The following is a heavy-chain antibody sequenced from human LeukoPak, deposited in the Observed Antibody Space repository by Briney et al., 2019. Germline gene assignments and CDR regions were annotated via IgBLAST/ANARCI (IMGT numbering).Heavy chain of an antibody. CDR1: GFTFSSYA. D-gene: IGHD6-13*01. V-gene: IGHV3-30-3*02. CDR2: ISYDGSNK. Sequence: PGGSLRLSCAASGFTFSSYAMHWVRQAPGKGLEWVAVISYDGSNKYYADSVKGRFTISRDNSKNTLYLQMNSLRAEDTAVYYCAKFEGLAAAGSPNWFDPWGQGTLVTVSS. CDR3: AKFEGLAAAGSPNWFDP. J-gene: IGHJ5*02.